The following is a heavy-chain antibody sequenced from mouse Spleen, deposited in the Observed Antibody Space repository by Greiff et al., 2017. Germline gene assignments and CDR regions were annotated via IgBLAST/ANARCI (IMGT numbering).Heavy chain of an antibody. D-gene: IGHD4-1*01. CDR1: GFTFSSYA. J-gene: IGHJ2*01. Sequence: DVQLVESGGGLVKLGGSLKLSCAASGFTFSSYAMSWVRQTPEKRLEWVATISSGGGNTYYRDSVKGRFTISRDNAKNTLYLQMSSLKSEDTAMYYCARHRNWDYFDYWGQGTTLTVSS. CDR3: ARHRNWDYFDY. V-gene: IGHV5-9-3*01. CDR2: ISSGGGNT.